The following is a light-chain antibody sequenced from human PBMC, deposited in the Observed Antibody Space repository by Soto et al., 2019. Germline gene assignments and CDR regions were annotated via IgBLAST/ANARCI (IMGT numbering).Light chain of an antibody. CDR1: SSNIRSNP. J-gene: IGLJ2*01. CDR3: TSWDDSLDGVV. Sequence: QSALTQPPSASGTPGQRVTISCSGSSSNIRSNPVNWYQQFPGTAPKLLMYGNNQRPSGVPDRFSGSKSGTSASLAISGLQSEDEADYYCTSWDDSLDGVVFGGGTQLTVL. V-gene: IGLV1-44*01. CDR2: GNN.